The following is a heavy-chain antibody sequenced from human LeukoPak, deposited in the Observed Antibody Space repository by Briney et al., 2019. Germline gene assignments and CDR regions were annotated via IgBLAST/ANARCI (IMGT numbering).Heavy chain of an antibody. CDR2: ISWNSGSI. V-gene: IGHV3-9*01. CDR3: ATVFKGSSLQDY. CDR1: GFTFDDYA. Sequence: GRSLRLSCAASGFTFDDYAMHWVRQAPGKGLEWVSGISWNSGSIGYADSVKGRFIISRDNAKNTVYLQMNSLRADDTAVYYCATVFKGSSLQDYWGQGTLVTVSS. D-gene: IGHD3-10*01. J-gene: IGHJ4*02.